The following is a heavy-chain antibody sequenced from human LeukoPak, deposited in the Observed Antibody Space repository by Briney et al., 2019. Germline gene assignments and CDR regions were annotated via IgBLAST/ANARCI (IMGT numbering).Heavy chain of an antibody. Sequence: SVTVSCTASGGTFSSYAISWVRQAPGQGLEWMGGIIPIFGTANYAQKFQGRVTITADKSTSTAYMELSSLRSEDTAVYYCARGSYDSSGYPVPPFDHWGQGTLVTVSS. D-gene: IGHD3-22*01. CDR3: ARGSYDSSGYPVPPFDH. CDR1: GGTFSSYA. CDR2: IIPIFGTA. V-gene: IGHV1-69*06. J-gene: IGHJ5*02.